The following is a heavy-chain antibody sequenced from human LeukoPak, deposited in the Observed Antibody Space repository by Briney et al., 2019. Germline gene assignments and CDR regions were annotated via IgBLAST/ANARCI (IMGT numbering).Heavy chain of an antibody. J-gene: IGHJ4*02. Sequence: GGSLRLSCAASGFTFSSYAFHWVRQAPGKGLEWVALISYDGSYTYYADSVKGRFTISRDNSRNTLFLQMNSLRAEDTAMYYCARGDQTYWNFFTNWGQGTLVTVSS. V-gene: IGHV3-30*04. CDR3: ARGDQTYWNFFTN. CDR1: GFTFSSYA. CDR2: ISYDGSYT. D-gene: IGHD1-7*01.